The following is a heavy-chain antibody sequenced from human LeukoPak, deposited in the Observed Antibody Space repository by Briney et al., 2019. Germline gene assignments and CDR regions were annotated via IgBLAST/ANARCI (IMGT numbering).Heavy chain of an antibody. D-gene: IGHD3-10*01. CDR2: IYYSGST. CDR3: ASLRTGDFDY. Sequence: PSETLSLTCTVSGGSISSSNYYWGWIRQPPGKGLEWIGNIYYSGSTYYNPSFKSRLTISVDTSKNQFSLKLSSVTAADTAAYYCASLRTGDFDYWGQGALVIVSS. CDR1: GGSISSSNYY. J-gene: IGHJ4*02. V-gene: IGHV4-39*01.